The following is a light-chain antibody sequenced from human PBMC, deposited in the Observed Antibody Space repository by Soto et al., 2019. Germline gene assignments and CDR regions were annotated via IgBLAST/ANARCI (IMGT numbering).Light chain of an antibody. CDR3: QQRSNWPIT. CDR1: QSVSSN. Sequence: EIVMTQSPGTLSVSPGERATLSCGASQSVSSNLAWYQQKPGQAPRLLIYGASSRATGIPARFSGSGSGTDFTLTISSLEPEDFAVYYCQQRSNWPITFGQGTRLEI. V-gene: IGKV3-11*01. J-gene: IGKJ5*01. CDR2: GAS.